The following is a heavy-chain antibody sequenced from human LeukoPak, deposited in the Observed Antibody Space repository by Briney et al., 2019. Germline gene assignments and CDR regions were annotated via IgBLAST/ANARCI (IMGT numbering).Heavy chain of an antibody. Sequence: GASVKVSCKASGYTFTGYYIHWVRQAPGQGLEWMGWINPNSGVTNYAQKFQGRVTMTRDTSISAAYMELSRLRSDDTAVYYCARNWGPDWYFDLWGRGTLVTVSS. J-gene: IGHJ2*01. D-gene: IGHD7-27*01. CDR3: ARNWGPDWYFDL. CDR2: INPNSGVT. CDR1: GYTFTGYY. V-gene: IGHV1-2*02.